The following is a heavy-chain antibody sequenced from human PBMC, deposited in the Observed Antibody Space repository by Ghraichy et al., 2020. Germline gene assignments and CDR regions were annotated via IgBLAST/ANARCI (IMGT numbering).Heavy chain of an antibody. J-gene: IGHJ6*02. CDR3: TTPGSLTYGMDV. D-gene: IGHD3-10*01. CDR2: IKSKTDGGTT. Sequence: GESLNISCAASGFTFSNAWMSWVRQAPGKGLEWVGRIKSKTDGGTTDYAAPVKGRFTISRDDSKNTLYLQMNSLKTEDTAVYYCTTPGSLTYGMDVWGQGTTVTVSS. V-gene: IGHV3-15*01. CDR1: GFTFSNAW.